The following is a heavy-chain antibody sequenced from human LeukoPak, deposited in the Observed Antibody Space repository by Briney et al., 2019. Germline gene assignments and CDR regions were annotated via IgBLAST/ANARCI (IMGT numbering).Heavy chain of an antibody. V-gene: IGHV3-30*02. CDR2: IRYDGSNK. CDR1: GFTFSSYG. J-gene: IGHJ5*02. CDR3: AKDTHYYGSGKSFDP. Sequence: GGSLRLSCAASGFTFSSYGMHWVRQAPGKGLEWVAFIRYDGSNKYYADSVKGRFTISRDNSKNTLYLQMNSLRAEDTAVYYCAKDTHYYGSGKSFDPWGQGTLVTVSS. D-gene: IGHD3-10*01.